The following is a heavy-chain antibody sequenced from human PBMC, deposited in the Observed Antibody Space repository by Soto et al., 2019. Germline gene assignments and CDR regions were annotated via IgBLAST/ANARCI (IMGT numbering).Heavy chain of an antibody. Sequence: ASETLSLTCTVSGGSISSGGYYWSWIRQHPGKGLEWIGYIYYSGSTYYNPSLKSRVTISVDTSKNQFSLKLSSVTAADTAVYYCARDRSSGYHDYWGQGTLVTVSS. J-gene: IGHJ4*02. V-gene: IGHV4-31*03. CDR1: GGSISSGGYY. CDR2: IYYSGST. CDR3: ARDRSSGYHDY. D-gene: IGHD6-19*01.